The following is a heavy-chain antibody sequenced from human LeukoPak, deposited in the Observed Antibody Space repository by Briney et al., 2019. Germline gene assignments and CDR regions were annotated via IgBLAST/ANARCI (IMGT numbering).Heavy chain of an antibody. J-gene: IGHJ4*02. CDR3: VTRDGVSSGFSNLDY. V-gene: IGHV7-4-1*02. D-gene: IGHD3-22*01. CDR1: GYTFTHYA. Sequence: GASVKVSCKASGYTFTHYAMNWVRQAPGQGLEWMGWINTNTGNPTYAQGFTGRFVFSLDTSVSTAYLQISSLKAEDTAVYYCVTRDGVSSGFSNLDYWGQGTLVTVSS. CDR2: INTNTGNP.